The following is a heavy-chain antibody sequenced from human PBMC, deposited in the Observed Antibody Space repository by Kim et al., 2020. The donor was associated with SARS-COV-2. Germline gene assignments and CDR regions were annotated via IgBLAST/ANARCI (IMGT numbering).Heavy chain of an antibody. CDR3: TRQEFLDV. CDR2: IRSKAYGGTT. Sequence: GGSLRLSCTASGFTFGDYAMSWVRQAPGKGLEWVGFIRSKAYGGTTEYAASVKGRFTISRDDSKSIAYLQMNSLKTEDPAVYYCTRQEFLDVWGKGTTVTVSS. D-gene: IGHD3-3*01. CDR1: GFTFGDYA. J-gene: IGHJ6*04. V-gene: IGHV3-49*04.